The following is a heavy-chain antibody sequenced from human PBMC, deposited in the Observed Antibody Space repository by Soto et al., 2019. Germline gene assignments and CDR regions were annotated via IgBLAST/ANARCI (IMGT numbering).Heavy chain of an antibody. CDR2: IIPILGIA. CDR3: ARVVPATYWYYCYGMDV. D-gene: IGHD2-2*01. J-gene: IGHJ6*02. CDR1: GGTFSSYT. V-gene: IGHV1-69*02. Sequence: KVSCKASGGTFSSYTISWVRQAPGQGLEWMGRIIPILGIANYAQKFQGRVTITADKSTSTAYMELSSLRSEDTAVYYCARVVPATYWYYCYGMDVWGQGTTVTVSS.